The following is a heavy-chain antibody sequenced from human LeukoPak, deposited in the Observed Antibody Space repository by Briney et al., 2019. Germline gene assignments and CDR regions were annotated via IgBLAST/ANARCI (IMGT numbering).Heavy chain of an antibody. CDR1: GGSVRSGNYY. CDR2: MSYSGST. Sequence: QPSETLSLTCSVSGGSVRSGNYYWSWIRQPPGKGLEWIGYMSYSGSTNYNPSLKSRVTISVDTSKNQFSLKLSSVTAADTAVYYCASHHGSYCAGDLCYIYYWGQGALVTVSS. V-gene: IGHV4-61*01. D-gene: IGHD2-8*02. CDR3: ASHHGSYCAGDLCYIYY. J-gene: IGHJ4*02.